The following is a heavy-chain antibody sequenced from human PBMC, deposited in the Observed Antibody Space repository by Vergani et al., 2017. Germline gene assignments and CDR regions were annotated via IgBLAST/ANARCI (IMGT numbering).Heavy chain of an antibody. CDR1: GFTFSHYS. Sequence: EVQMVESGGGLVKPGGSLRLSCVASGFTFSHYSMNWVRQAPGKGLEWVSTLSASDRRTHYADSVKGRFTISRDNSNDTLYLQMNSLRAEDTAVYYCARGYCTNSICGVKVDSGGQGTLVSVSS. CDR3: ARGYCTNSICGVKVDS. CDR2: LSASDRRT. D-gene: IGHD2-8*01. V-gene: IGHV3-23*04. J-gene: IGHJ4*02.